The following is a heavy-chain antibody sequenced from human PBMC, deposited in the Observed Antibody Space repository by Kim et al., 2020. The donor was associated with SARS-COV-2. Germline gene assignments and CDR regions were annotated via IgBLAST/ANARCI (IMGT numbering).Heavy chain of an antibody. CDR1: GGSISSGKYY. Sequence: SETLSLTCTVSGGSISSGKYYWSWIRQPAGKGLEWIGRIYTNENTDYNPSLKSRVTMSVDTSQNQFSLKLSSVTAADTAVYYCARDHGGTLYGSGNKKRHYNYYYGLDAWGQGTTVTVSS. V-gene: IGHV4-61*02. CDR3: ARDHGGTLYGSGNKKRHYNYYYGLDA. J-gene: IGHJ6*02. CDR2: IYTNENT. D-gene: IGHD3-10*01.